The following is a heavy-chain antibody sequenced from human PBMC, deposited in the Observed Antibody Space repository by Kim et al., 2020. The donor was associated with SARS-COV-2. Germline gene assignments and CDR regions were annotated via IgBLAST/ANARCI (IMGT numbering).Heavy chain of an antibody. D-gene: IGHD1-26*01. Sequence: SETLSLTCTFAGDSISSHYWNWIRQPPGKGLEWVGYLYYSGSTKYNPSLRSRLTISVDTSKKSLSLKLRSVTAADTAVYYCARGTEYTGSSGFDSWGRGTLVTVSS. CDR2: LYYSGST. CDR1: GDSISSHY. V-gene: IGHV4-59*11. CDR3: ARGTEYTGSSGFDS. J-gene: IGHJ4*02.